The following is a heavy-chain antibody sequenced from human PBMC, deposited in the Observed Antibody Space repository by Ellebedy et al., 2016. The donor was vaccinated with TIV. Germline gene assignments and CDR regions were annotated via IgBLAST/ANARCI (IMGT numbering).Heavy chain of an antibody. D-gene: IGHD2-2*01. V-gene: IGHV1-69*13. Sequence: SVKVSCXASGGTFSSYAISWVRQAPGQGLEWMGGIIPIFGTANYAQKFQGRVTITADESTSTAYMELSSLRSEDTAVYYCARGVIVPAATPGPFDYWGQGTLVTVSS. CDR1: GGTFSSYA. CDR3: ARGVIVPAATPGPFDY. CDR2: IIPIFGTA. J-gene: IGHJ4*02.